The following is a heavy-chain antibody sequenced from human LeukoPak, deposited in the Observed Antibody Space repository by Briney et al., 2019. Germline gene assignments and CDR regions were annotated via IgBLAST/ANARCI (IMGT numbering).Heavy chain of an antibody. J-gene: IGHJ5*02. CDR3: VRGRGSYGWFDP. CDR2: ISGDGTAR. CDR1: GFTFDDYA. V-gene: IGHV3-74*01. Sequence: GGSLRLSCAASGFTFDDYAMHWVRQAPGKGLVWVSRISGDGTARNYADSVKGRFTISRDDAKNTVDLQMNSLRGEDTAVYYCVRGRGSYGWFDPWGQGTLVTVSS. D-gene: IGHD3-10*01.